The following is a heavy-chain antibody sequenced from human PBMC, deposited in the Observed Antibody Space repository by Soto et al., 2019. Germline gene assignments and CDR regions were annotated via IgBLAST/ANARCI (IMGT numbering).Heavy chain of an antibody. CDR2: ISGSGGST. CDR3: AKLAGHQCSSTSCYYFDY. J-gene: IGHJ4*02. V-gene: IGHV3-23*01. D-gene: IGHD2-2*01. CDR1: GFTFSSYA. Sequence: GGSLRLSCAASGFTFSSYAMSWVRQAPGKGLEWVSAISGSGGSTYYADSVKGRFTISRDNSKNTLYLQMNSLRAEDTAVYYCAKLAGHQCSSTSCYYFDYWGQGTLVTVSS.